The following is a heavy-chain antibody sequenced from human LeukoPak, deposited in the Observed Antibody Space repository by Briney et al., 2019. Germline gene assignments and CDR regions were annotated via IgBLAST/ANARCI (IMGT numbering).Heavy chain of an antibody. CDR1: GFTFSSYA. CDR2: ISGSGGST. J-gene: IGHJ4*02. CDR3: AKRLHSSGWYEDY. D-gene: IGHD6-19*01. V-gene: IGHV3-23*01. Sequence: GGSLRLSCAASGFTFSSYAMSWVRQAPGKGLEWVSAISGSGGSTYYADSVKGRFTISRDNSKNTLYLQMNSLRAGDTAVYYCAKRLHSSGWYEDYWGQGTLVTVSS.